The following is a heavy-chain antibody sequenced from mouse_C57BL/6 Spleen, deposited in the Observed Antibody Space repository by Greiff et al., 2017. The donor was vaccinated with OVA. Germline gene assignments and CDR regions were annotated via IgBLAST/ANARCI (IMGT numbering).Heavy chain of an antibody. J-gene: IGHJ2*01. CDR1: GFSLTSYG. D-gene: IGHD2-5*01. CDR2: IWSGGST. V-gene: IGHV2-2*01. CDR3: ASYSNYAYYFDY. Sequence: VQLQQSGPGLVQPSPRLSITCTVSGFSLTSYGVHWVRQSPGKGLEWLGVIWSGGSTDYNAAFISRLSISKDNSKSQVFFKMNSLQADDTAIYYCASYSNYAYYFDYWGQGTTLTVSS.